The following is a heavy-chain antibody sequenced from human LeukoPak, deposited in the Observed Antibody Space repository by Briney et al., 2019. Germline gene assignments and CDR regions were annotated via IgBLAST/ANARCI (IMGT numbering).Heavy chain of an antibody. J-gene: IGHJ4*02. CDR3: AHSDYDILTGYFQKPFDY. D-gene: IGHD3-9*01. Sequence: PGGSLRLSCAASGFTFSTYAMHWVRQAPGKGLEWVAFIRYDGSNTYYADSVKGRFTISRDNSKNTLYLQMNSLRAEDSAVYYCAHSDYDILTGYFQKPFDYWGQGTLVTVSS. V-gene: IGHV3-30*02. CDR2: IRYDGSNT. CDR1: GFTFSTYA.